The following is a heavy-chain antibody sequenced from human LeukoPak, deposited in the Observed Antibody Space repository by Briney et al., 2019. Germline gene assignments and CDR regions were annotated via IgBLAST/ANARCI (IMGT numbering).Heavy chain of an antibody. CDR2: ISAYNGNT. CDR3: ARDLSRYYDFGFDI. D-gene: IGHD3-3*01. V-gene: IGHV1-18*01. J-gene: IGHJ3*02. Sequence: ASVKVSCKASGYTFTSYGISWVRQAPGQGLEWMGWISAYNGNTNYAQKLQGRVTMTTDTSTSTAYMELRSLRSDDTAVYYCARDLSRYYDFGFDIWGQGTMVTVSS. CDR1: GYTFTSYG.